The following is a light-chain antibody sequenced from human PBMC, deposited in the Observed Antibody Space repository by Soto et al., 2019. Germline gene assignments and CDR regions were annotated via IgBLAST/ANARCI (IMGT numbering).Light chain of an antibody. V-gene: IGKV3-20*01. CDR2: GAS. J-gene: IGKJ1*01. Sequence: EIVLTQSPGTLSLSPGERATVSCSASKRVSSNYLAWYQQKFGQAPRLLIYGASSRATGIPDRFSGSGSGIDFTLSISRLEPEDFAVYYCQQYGSSPQTFGQGTKVEI. CDR1: KRVSSNY. CDR3: QQYGSSPQT.